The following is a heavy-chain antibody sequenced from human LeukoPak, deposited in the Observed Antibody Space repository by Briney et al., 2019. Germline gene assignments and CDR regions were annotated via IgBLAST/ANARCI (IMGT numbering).Heavy chain of an antibody. CDR2: IKQDGSEK. CDR1: GFTFSSYW. V-gene: IGHV3-7*01. Sequence: PGGSLRLSCAASGFTFSSYWMGWVRQAPGKGLEWVANIKQDGSEKYYVDSVKGRFTISRDNAKNSLYLQMNSLRAEDTAVYYCAREGYSYGYYYYGMDVWGQGTTVTVSS. CDR3: AREGYSYGYYYYGMDV. J-gene: IGHJ6*02. D-gene: IGHD5-18*01.